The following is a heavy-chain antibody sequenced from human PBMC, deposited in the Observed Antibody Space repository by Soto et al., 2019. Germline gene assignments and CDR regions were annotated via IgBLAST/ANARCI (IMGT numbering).Heavy chain of an antibody. CDR2: TSMDGGNK. Sequence: QVQLVESGGGVAQPGRSLRLSCVASGFTFSGYGLHWVRQAPGKGLEWVAVTSMDGGNKYYTDSVRGRFSISRDNSKNTLYLQMSSLRPEDTAVYYCAKAGTRKYYYYGMDVWGQGTTVTVSS. CDR1: GFTFSGYG. J-gene: IGHJ6*02. CDR3: AKAGTRKYYYYGMDV. V-gene: IGHV3-30*18. D-gene: IGHD3-10*01.